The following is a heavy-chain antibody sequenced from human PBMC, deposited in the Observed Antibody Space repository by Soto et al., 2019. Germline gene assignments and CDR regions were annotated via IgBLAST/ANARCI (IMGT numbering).Heavy chain of an antibody. V-gene: IGHV1-2*02. CDR2: ITHNSGGT. CDR3: ARRGYSYGASFDY. CDR1: GYTFTGYY. Sequence: QVQLVQSGAEVKKPGASVKVSCKASGYTFTGYYMHWVRQAPGQGLEWMGWITHNSGGTNCAQKFQGRVTMTRDTSSSTDYMELSKLRSDDTAVYYCARRGYSYGASFDYWGKGPLVTVSS. J-gene: IGHJ4*02. D-gene: IGHD5-18*01.